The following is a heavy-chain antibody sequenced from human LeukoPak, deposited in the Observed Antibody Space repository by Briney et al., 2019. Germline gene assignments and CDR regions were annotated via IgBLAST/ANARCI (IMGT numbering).Heavy chain of an antibody. J-gene: IGHJ6*02. V-gene: IGHV3-21*01. Sequence: SGGSLRLSCAASGFTFSSYSMNWVRQAPGKGLEWVSSISSSSSYIYYADSVKDRFTISRDNAKNSLYLQMNSLRAEDTAVYYCARLGYCSGGSCYENQHYYYGMDVWGQGTTVTVSS. CDR1: GFTFSSYS. CDR2: ISSSSSYI. CDR3: ARLGYCSGGSCYENQHYYYGMDV. D-gene: IGHD2-15*01.